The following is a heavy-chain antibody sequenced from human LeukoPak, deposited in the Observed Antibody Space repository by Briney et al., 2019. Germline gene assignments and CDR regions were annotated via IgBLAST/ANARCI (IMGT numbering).Heavy chain of an antibody. V-gene: IGHV3-48*03. CDR2: IGSSDTTV. CDR3: ARLTVTTKDAFDI. J-gene: IGHJ3*02. D-gene: IGHD4-17*01. Sequence: GGSLRLSCAASGFTFSSSEMNWVRQAPGKGLEWVSYIGSSDTTVHYADSVEGRFAISRDNAKNSLYLQMNSLRAEDTAIYYCARLTVTTKDAFDIWGQGTMVIVSS. CDR1: GFTFSSSE.